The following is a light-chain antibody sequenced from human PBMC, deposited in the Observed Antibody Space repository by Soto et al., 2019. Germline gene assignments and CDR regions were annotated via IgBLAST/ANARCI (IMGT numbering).Light chain of an antibody. J-gene: IGKJ5*01. CDR2: GTS. CDR1: QRISSW. Sequence: DIQMTQSPSSVSASVGDRVTITCWASQRISSWVAWYQQKPGKAPKLLIYGTSSLQSGVPSRFSGTGSGTEFTLTISSLQPEDFATYYCQQANSFSITFGQGTRLEIK. V-gene: IGKV1-12*01. CDR3: QQANSFSIT.